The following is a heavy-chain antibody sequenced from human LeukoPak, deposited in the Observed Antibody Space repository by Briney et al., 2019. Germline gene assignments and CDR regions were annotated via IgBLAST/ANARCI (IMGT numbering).Heavy chain of an antibody. Sequence: GGSLRLSCAASGFTFSSYAMHWVRQAPGKGLEGVAVISYDGSNKYYADSVKGRFTISRDNSKNTLYLQMNSLRAEDTAVYYCARSGSVRNPVDYWGQGTLVTVSS. D-gene: IGHD5/OR15-5a*01. J-gene: IGHJ4*02. V-gene: IGHV3-30*04. CDR2: ISYDGSNK. CDR1: GFTFSSYA. CDR3: ARSGSVRNPVDY.